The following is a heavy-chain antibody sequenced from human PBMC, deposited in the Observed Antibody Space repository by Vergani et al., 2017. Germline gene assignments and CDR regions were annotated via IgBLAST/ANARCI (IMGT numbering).Heavy chain of an antibody. V-gene: IGHV4-31*03. J-gene: IGHJ4*02. CDR1: GGSISSGGYY. D-gene: IGHD6-6*01. CDR2: IYYSGST. Sequence: QVQLQESGPGLVKPSQTLSLTCTVSGGSISSGGYYWSWIRQHPGKGLEWIGYIYYSGSTYYNPSLKSRVTISVDTSKNQFSLKLSSVTAADTAVYYCAREGPYSSSSEYYFDYWGQGTLVTGSS. CDR3: AREGPYSSSSEYYFDY.